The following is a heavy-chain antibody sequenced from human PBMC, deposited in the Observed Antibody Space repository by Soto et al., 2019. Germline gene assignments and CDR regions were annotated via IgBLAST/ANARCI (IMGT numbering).Heavy chain of an antibody. D-gene: IGHD3-22*01. CDR3: AKYRPGDYYDSSGYYPHFDY. J-gene: IGHJ4*02. CDR2: ISGSGGST. Sequence: LSCAASGFTFSSYAMSWVRQAPGKGLEWVSAISGSGGSTYYADSVKGRFTISRDNSKNTLYLQMNSLRAEDTAVYYCAKYRPGDYYDSSGYYPHFDYWGQGTLVTVSS. CDR1: GFTFSSYA. V-gene: IGHV3-23*01.